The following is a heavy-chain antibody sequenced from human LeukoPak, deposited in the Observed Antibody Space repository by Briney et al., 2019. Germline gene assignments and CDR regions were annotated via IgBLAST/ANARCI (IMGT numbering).Heavy chain of an antibody. CDR2: IKSKTDGGTT. J-gene: IGHJ4*02. V-gene: IGHV3-15*01. D-gene: IGHD3-10*01. CDR3: TPDLNYIGSGGYFG. Sequence: PGGSLRLSCAASGFTFSNAWMSWVRQAPGKGLEWVGRIKSKTDGGTTDYAAPVKGRFTISRDDSKNTLYLQMNSLKTEDTAVYSFTPDLNYIGSGGYFGWGQGTLVTVSS. CDR1: GFTFSNAW.